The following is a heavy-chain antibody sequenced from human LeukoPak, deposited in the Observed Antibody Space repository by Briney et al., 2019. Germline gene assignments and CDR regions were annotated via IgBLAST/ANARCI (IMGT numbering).Heavy chain of an antibody. J-gene: IGHJ4*02. CDR1: GYSISSGYY. D-gene: IGHD2-2*01. CDR3: AGSSTSYDY. Sequence: SETLSLTCAVSGYSISSGYYWGWIRQPPGKGLEWIGSIYHSGSTYYNPSLKSRVTISVDTSKNQFSLMLSSVTAADTAVYYCAGSSTSYDYWGQGTLVTVSS. CDR2: IYHSGST. V-gene: IGHV4-38-2*01.